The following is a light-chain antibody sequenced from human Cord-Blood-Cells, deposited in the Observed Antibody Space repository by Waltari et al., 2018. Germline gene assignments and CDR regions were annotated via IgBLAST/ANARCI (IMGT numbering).Light chain of an antibody. CDR2: GAS. V-gene: IGKV3-20*01. CDR3: QQYGSSPYT. J-gene: IGKJ2*01. Sequence: EIVLTQSPGTLSLSPGERATLSCRASQSVSSSYLAWYQQKTGQAPRLLIYGASSRAPGIPDRFRGSGSGTDFTLTISRLEPEDFAVYYCQQYGSSPYTFGQGTKLEIK. CDR1: QSVSSSY.